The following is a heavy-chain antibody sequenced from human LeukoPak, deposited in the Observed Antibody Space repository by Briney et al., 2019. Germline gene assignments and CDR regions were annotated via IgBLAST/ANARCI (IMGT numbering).Heavy chain of an antibody. CDR1: GGSIGSYY. V-gene: IGHV4-59*08. CDR2: IYYSGST. D-gene: IGHD4-11*01. CDR3: ARHEILGYSTVFDY. Sequence: PSETLSLTCTVSGGSIGSYYWSSIRQPPGKGLEWIGYIYYSGSTNYNPSPKSRVTISVDTSKNQFSLKLSSVTAADTAVYYCARHEILGYSTVFDYWGQGTLVTVSS. J-gene: IGHJ4*02.